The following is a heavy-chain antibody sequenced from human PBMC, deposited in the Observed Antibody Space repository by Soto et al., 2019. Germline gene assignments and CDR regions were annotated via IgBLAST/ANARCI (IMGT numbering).Heavy chain of an antibody. CDR3: ARVAAVYSMDV. J-gene: IGHJ6*03. Sequence: EVQLLESGGGLVQPGGSLRLSCAASGFTFDNYSMRWVRQAPGKGLEWVSAISASGGATYIADSVRGRFTISRDNSKNMLYLQMNSLGAEDTAVYFCARVAAVYSMDVWGKGTTVTVSS. V-gene: IGHV3-23*01. CDR2: ISASGGAT. CDR1: GFTFDNYS.